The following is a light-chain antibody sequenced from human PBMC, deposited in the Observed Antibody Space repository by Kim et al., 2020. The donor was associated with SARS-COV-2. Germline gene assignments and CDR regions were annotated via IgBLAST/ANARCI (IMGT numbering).Light chain of an antibody. CDR1: QSVTT. V-gene: IGKV3-20*01. J-gene: IGKJ2*01. CDR2: GTS. CDR3: QQYGSSPYT. Sequence: EIVLTQSPGPLSLSPGERATLSCVASQSVTTLAWYQQKPGQAPRLLIYGTSNRATDIPDRFSGSGSGTDFTLTISRLEPEDFVVYYCQQYGSSPYTFGQGTKLEI.